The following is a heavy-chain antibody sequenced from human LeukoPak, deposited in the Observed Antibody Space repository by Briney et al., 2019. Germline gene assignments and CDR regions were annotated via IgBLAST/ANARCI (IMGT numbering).Heavy chain of an antibody. V-gene: IGHV1-24*01. CDR1: GYTLTELS. CDR2: FDPEDGET. CDR3: ARGGQVYSYGLYYFDY. Sequence: ASVKVSCKVSGYTLTELSMHWVRQAPGKGLEWMGGFDPEDGETIYAQKFQGRVTVTEDTSTDTAYMELSSLRSEDTAVYYCARGGQVYSYGLYYFDYWGQGTLVTVSS. D-gene: IGHD5-18*01. J-gene: IGHJ4*02.